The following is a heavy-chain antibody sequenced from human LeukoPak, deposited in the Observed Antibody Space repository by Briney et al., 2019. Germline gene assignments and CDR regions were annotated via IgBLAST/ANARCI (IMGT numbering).Heavy chain of an antibody. J-gene: IGHJ3*02. CDR3: ATSQGVIAADAFDI. CDR1: GYTFTSYY. V-gene: IGHV1-46*01. D-gene: IGHD6-25*01. CDR2: INPSGGST. Sequence: ASVKVSCKASGYTFTSYYMHWVRQAPGQGLEWMGIINPSGGSTSYAQKFQGRVTMTRDTSTSTVYMELRSLRSDDTAVYYCATSQGVIAADAFDIWGQGTMVTVSS.